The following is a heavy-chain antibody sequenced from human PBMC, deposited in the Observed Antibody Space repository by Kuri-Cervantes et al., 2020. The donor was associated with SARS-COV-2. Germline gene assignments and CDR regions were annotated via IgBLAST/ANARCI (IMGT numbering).Heavy chain of an antibody. Sequence: GSLRLSCTVSGVSVSGSNYYWGWIRQPPGNGLEWIGSIYHSGRTYYNPSLKSRVGISVETSKNQFSLKLSSVTAADTAVYYCARQMMSSITIFGVVITRNWFDPWGQGTLVTSPQ. CDR3: ARQMMSSITIFGVVITRNWFDP. D-gene: IGHD3-3*01. J-gene: IGHJ5*02. CDR1: GVSVSGSNYY. CDR2: IYHSGRT. V-gene: IGHV4-39*01.